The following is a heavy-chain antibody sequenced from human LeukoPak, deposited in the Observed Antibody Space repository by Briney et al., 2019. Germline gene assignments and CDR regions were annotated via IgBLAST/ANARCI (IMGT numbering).Heavy chain of an antibody. CDR2: INPNSGRT. CDR3: ARALYSGYVSFDY. D-gene: IGHD5-12*01. CDR1: GYTFTGYY. J-gene: IGHJ4*02. V-gene: IGHV1-2*02. Sequence: ASVKVSCKASGYTFTGYYMHWVRQAPGQGLEWMGWINPNSGRTNYAQKFQGRVTMTRDTSISTAYMELSRLRSDDTAVYYCARALYSGYVSFDYWGQGTLVTVSS.